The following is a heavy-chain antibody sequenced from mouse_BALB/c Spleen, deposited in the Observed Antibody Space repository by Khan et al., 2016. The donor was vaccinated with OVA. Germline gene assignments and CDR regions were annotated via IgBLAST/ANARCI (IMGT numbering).Heavy chain of an antibody. D-gene: IGHD1-3*01. CDR1: GFSLTSYG. CDR2: IWAGGST. Sequence: VQLQESGPGLVAPSQSLSITCTVSGFSLTSYGVHWVRQPPGKGLEWLGVIWAGGSTNYNSALMSRLSISKTNSKNQVFLKMNSLKTEDTAMYYCARLEDIWGQGTTLTVSS. CDR3: ARLEDI. J-gene: IGHJ2*01. V-gene: IGHV2-9*02.